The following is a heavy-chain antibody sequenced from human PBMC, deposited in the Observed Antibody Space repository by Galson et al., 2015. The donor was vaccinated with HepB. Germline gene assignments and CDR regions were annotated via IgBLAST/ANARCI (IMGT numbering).Heavy chain of an antibody. CDR2: INHSGST. Sequence: TLSLTCAVYGGSFSGYCWSWIRQPPGKGLEWIGEINHSGSTNYNPSLKSRVTISVDTSKNQFSLKLSSVTAADTAVYYCARGRTPRVVVVAATGGGWFDPWGQGTLVTVSS. J-gene: IGHJ5*02. D-gene: IGHD2-15*01. CDR3: ARGRTPRVVVVAATGGGWFDP. V-gene: IGHV4-34*01. CDR1: GGSFSGYC.